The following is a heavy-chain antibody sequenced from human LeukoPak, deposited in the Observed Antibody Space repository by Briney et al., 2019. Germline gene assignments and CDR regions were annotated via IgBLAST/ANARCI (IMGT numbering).Heavy chain of an antibody. V-gene: IGHV3-7*01. D-gene: IGHD3-10*01. Sequence: GGSLRLSCAASGFPFSSYGMHWVRQAPGKGLEWVANIKQDGSEKYYVDSVKGRFTISRDNAKNSLYLQMNSLRAEDTAVYYCARDQGYYYGSGIPDYWGQGTLVTVSS. CDR1: GFPFSSYG. J-gene: IGHJ4*02. CDR3: ARDQGYYYGSGIPDY. CDR2: IKQDGSEK.